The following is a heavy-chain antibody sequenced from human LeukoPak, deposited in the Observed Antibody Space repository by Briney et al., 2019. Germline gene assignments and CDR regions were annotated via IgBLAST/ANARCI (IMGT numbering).Heavy chain of an antibody. CDR3: ARSFNRGAMIVVRPGAFDI. V-gene: IGHV1-18*01. D-gene: IGHD3-22*01. CDR2: ISAYNGNT. J-gene: IGHJ3*02. CDR1: GYTFTSYG. Sequence: ASVKVSCKASGYTFTSYGISWVRQAPGQGLEWMGWISAYNGNTNYAQKLQGRVTMTTDTSTSTAYMELRSLRSDDTAVYYRARSFNRGAMIVVRPGAFDIWGQGTMVTVSS.